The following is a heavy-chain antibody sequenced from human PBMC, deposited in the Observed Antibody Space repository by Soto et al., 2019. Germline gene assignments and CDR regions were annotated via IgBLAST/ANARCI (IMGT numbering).Heavy chain of an antibody. V-gene: IGHV3-53*01. CDR3: AGGYYPYFDY. Sequence: GGSLRLSCAASGFTFSSYAMSWVRQAPGKGLEWVSVIYSGGSTYYADSVKGRFTISRDNSKNTLYLQMNSLRAEDTAVYYCAGGYYPYFDYWGQGTLVTVSS. J-gene: IGHJ4*02. CDR2: IYSGGST. D-gene: IGHD3-22*01. CDR1: GFTFSSYA.